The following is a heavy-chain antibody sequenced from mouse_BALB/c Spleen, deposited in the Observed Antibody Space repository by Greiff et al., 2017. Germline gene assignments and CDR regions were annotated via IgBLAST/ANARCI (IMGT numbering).Heavy chain of an antibody. J-gene: IGHJ2*01. CDR2: IWAGGST. CDR1: GFSLTSYG. CDR3: ARAITTVVDFDY. V-gene: IGHV2-9*02. D-gene: IGHD1-1*01. Sequence: VKLVESGPGLVAPSQSLSITCTVSGFSLTSYGVHWVRQPPGKGLEWLGVIWAGGSTNYNSALMSRLSISKDNSKSQVFLKMNSLQTDDTAMYYCARAITTVVDFDYWGQGTTLTVSS.